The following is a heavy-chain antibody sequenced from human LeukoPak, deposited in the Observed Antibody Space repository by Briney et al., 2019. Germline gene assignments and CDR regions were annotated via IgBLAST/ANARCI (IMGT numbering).Heavy chain of an antibody. J-gene: IGHJ4*02. CDR2: IGIDSGNT. D-gene: IGHD5-24*01. CDR1: GFTFSDYS. CDR3: ARDYKYAFDN. V-gene: IGHV3-48*01. Sequence: RGSLRLSCAASGFTFSDYSMNWVRQAPGKGLEWISYIGIDSGNTNYADSVKGRFTISGDKAKNSLYLQMNSLRVEDTAVYYCARDYKYAFDNWGQGTLATVSS.